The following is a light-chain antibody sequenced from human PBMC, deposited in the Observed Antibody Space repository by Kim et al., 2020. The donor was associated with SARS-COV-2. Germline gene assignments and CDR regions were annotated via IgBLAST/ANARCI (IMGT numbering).Light chain of an antibody. Sequence: SSELTQDPAVSVALGHTVRITCQGDSLRNYYASWYQQKPGQAPVLVIYGRMNRPSGIPDRFSGSGSGNTASLTITGAQAEDEADYYCNARDSSGDHLGVVGGGTQLTVL. CDR1: SLRNYY. V-gene: IGLV3-19*01. CDR3: NARDSSGDHLGV. J-gene: IGLJ3*02. CDR2: GRM.